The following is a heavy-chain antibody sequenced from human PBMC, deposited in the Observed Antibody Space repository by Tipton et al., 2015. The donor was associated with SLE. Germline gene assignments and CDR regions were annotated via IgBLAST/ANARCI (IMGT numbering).Heavy chain of an antibody. V-gene: IGHV4-59*08. Sequence: TLSLTCSVSGGSVRSNYWIWIRQPPGKGLEWIGYISYGGGTNYNPSLKSRVTMSVDTAKKQFSLKVTSVTAADTAVYYCARGMLTWRGAIVGVDVWGQGTRVNVSS. D-gene: IGHD2-8*01. CDR3: ARGMLTWRGAIVGVDV. J-gene: IGHJ6*02. CDR2: ISYGGGT. CDR1: GGSVRSNY.